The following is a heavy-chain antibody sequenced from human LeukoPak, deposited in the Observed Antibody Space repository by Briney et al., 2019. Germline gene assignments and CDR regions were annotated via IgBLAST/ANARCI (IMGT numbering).Heavy chain of an antibody. CDR2: IRPNSGGT. D-gene: IGHD6-13*01. J-gene: IGHJ5*02. V-gene: IGHV1-2*02. Sequence: ASVKVSCKASGYTFTRYYMHWSRQAPGQGLEWMGWIRPNSGGTKYAQKFQGRVTMTRDTSISTAYMELSRLRSDDTAVYYCAIADQPMYSSSWYNWFDPWGQGTLVTVSS. CDR1: GYTFTRYY. CDR3: AIADQPMYSSSWYNWFDP.